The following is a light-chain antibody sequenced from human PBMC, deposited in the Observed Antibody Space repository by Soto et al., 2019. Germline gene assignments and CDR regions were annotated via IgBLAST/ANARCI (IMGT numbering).Light chain of an antibody. CDR2: RNN. V-gene: IGLV1-47*01. J-gene: IGLJ2*01. CDR1: SSNIGTNY. CDR3: AAWDDSLSGVV. Sequence: QSVLTQPPSASGTPGQRVTVSCSGSSSNIGTNYVYWYQQLPGTAPKLLIYRNNQRPSGVPDRFSGSKSGISASLAISGRRSEDEAEYYCAAWDDSLSGVVFGGGTKLTVL.